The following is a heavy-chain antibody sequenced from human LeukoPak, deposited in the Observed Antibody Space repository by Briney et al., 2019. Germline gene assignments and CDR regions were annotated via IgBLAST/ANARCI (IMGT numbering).Heavy chain of an antibody. CDR2: IYYSGST. J-gene: IGHJ4*02. CDR1: GDSISSSSYY. D-gene: IGHD5-24*01. Sequence: SETLSLTCTVSGDSISSSSYYWGWIRQPPGKGLEWIGSIYYSGSTYYNPSLKSRVTISVDTSKNQFSLKLSSVTAADTAVYYCARHGERMATIRQYYFDYWGQGTLVTVSS. CDR3: ARHGERMATIRQYYFDY. V-gene: IGHV4-39*01.